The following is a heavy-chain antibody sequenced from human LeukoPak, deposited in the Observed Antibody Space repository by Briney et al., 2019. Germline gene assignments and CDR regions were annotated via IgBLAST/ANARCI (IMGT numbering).Heavy chain of an antibody. CDR3: ASVGGATDY. J-gene: IGHJ4*02. Sequence: SETLSLTCTVSGGSISSSSYYWGWIRQPPGKGLEWIGSIYYSGSTYYSPSLKSRVTISVDTSKNQFSLKLSSVTAADTAVYYCASVGGATDYWGQGTLVTVSS. V-gene: IGHV4-39*01. CDR2: IYYSGST. CDR1: GGSISSSSYY. D-gene: IGHD1-26*01.